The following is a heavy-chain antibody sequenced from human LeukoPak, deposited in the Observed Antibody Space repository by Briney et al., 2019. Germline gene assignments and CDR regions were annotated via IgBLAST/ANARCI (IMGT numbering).Heavy chain of an antibody. CDR3: ARLARDELLWFGELVYYFDY. Sequence: SETLSLTCTVSGGSISSSSYYWDWIRQPPGKGLEWIGSIYYSGSTYYNPSLKSRVTISVDTSKNQFSLKLSSVTAADTAVYYCARLARDELLWFGELVYYFDYWGQGTLVTVSS. V-gene: IGHV4-39*01. CDR2: IYYSGST. D-gene: IGHD3-10*01. CDR1: GGSISSSSYY. J-gene: IGHJ4*02.